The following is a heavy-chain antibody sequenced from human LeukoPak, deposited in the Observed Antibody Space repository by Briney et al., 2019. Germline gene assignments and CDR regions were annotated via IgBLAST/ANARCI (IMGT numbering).Heavy chain of an antibody. J-gene: IGHJ3*02. D-gene: IGHD1-26*01. CDR2: IYPGDSDT. V-gene: IGHV5-51*01. CDR3: ASPVGATVDAFDI. Sequence: GESLKISCKGSGYTFPTSWIGWVRQMPGKGLEWMGIIYPGDSDTRYSPSFQGQVTISADKSISTAYLQWSSLKASDTAMYYCASPVGATVDAFDIWGQGTMVTVSS. CDR1: GYTFPTSW.